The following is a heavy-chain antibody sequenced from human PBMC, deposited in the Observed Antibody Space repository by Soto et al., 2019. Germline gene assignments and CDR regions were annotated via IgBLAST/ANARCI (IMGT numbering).Heavy chain of an antibody. J-gene: IGHJ6*04. CDR3: AKGVGGYSGYGMDV. CDR1: GFTFHDYA. CDR2: ISWNSGNI. Sequence: EGQLVESGGGLVQPGRSLRLSCAASGFTFHDYAMHWVRQAPGQGLEWVSGISWNSGNIPYADSVRGRFTISRDNAKNSLYLQMDSLRPEDTALYYCAKGVGGYSGYGMDVWGKGTTVTVSS. V-gene: IGHV3-9*01. D-gene: IGHD5-12*01.